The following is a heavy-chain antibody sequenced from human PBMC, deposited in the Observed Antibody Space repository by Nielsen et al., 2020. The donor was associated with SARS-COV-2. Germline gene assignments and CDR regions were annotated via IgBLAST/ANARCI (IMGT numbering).Heavy chain of an antibody. J-gene: IGHJ6*02. Sequence: GESLKISCGASGFTISSSFMSWVRQAAGKGLDWVSVIYTDGSTSHADSVKGRFTISRDNSKNTLYLQMNSLRAEDTAVYYCARDNWGRMEVWGQGTTVTVSS. CDR2: IYTDGST. V-gene: IGHV3-66*01. D-gene: IGHD7-27*01. CDR3: ARDNWGRMEV. CDR1: GFTISSSF.